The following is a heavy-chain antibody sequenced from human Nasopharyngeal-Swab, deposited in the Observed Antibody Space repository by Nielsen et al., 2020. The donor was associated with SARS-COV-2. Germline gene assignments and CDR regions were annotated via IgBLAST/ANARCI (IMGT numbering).Heavy chain of an antibody. CDR3: ARDCFFDGSDSSVIDH. CDR2: INPSGGGT. V-gene: IGHV1-46*02. Sequence: ASVKVSCKASGYTFNSHYMHWVRQAPGQGPEWMGIINPSGGGTSYAQKFQGRVTMTSDMSTTTVYMELSSLRSEDTAVYYCARDCFFDGSDSSVIDHWGQGTSVTVS. CDR1: GYTFNSHY. J-gene: IGHJ4*02. D-gene: IGHD1-26*01.